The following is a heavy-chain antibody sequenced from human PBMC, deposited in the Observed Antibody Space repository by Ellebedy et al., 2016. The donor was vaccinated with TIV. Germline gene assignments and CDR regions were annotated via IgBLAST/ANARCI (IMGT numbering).Heavy chain of an antibody. V-gene: IGHV5-51*01. D-gene: IGHD2/OR15-2a*01. Sequence: KVSCKGSGHSFNNYWIDWVRQIPGKGLEWMGSIYPDDSNTIYRPSFQGKVTISADKSISTAYLQWSSLQASDTAMYYCERLQTIDNYYFDYWGKGTLVTVSP. CDR1: GHSFNNYW. CDR3: ERLQTIDNYYFDY. CDR2: IYPDDSNT. J-gene: IGHJ4*02.